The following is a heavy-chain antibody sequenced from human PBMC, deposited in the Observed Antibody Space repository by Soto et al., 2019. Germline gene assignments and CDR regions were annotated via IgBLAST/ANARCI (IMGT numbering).Heavy chain of an antibody. CDR1: GYTFADYG. J-gene: IGHJ4*02. Sequence: GASVKVSCKTSGYTFADYGINWVRQAPGQGLEWMGWISVYNDNTNYAQNLQDRVTMTTDTSTSTAYLELRGLRSDDTAVYYCARADAVITINFDYWGQGTLVTVS. D-gene: IGHD3-9*01. V-gene: IGHV1-18*01. CDR2: ISVYNDNT. CDR3: ARADAVITINFDY.